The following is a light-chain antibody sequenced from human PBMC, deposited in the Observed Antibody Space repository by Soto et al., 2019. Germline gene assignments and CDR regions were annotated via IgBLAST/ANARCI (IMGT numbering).Light chain of an antibody. J-gene: IGLJ1*01. CDR2: TVS. V-gene: IGLV2-14*01. Sequence: VLTQPASVSGSPGQSITISCTGTSSDVGANIFVSWYQQHPGKVPKLMIYTVSSRPSGVSQRFSGSKSGNTASLTISGLQAEEEADYYCSSFTTDSTYVFGTGTKVTVL. CDR1: SSDVGANIF. CDR3: SSFTTDSTYV.